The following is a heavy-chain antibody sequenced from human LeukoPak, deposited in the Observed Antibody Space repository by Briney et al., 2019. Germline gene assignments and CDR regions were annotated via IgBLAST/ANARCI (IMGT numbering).Heavy chain of an antibody. J-gene: IGHJ4*02. CDR1: GYSFNNYW. V-gene: IGHV5-51*01. Sequence: GESLKISCKGSGYSFNNYWIGWVRQMPGKGLEWMGIIYPGDSETRYSPSFQGQVTFSVDKSISTASLQWSSLKASDTAIYYCARRGASFDYWGQGTLVTVSS. D-gene: IGHD2-15*01. CDR2: IYPGDSET. CDR3: ARRGASFDY.